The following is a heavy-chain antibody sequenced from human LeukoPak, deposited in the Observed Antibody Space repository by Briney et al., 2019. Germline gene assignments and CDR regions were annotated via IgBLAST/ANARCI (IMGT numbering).Heavy chain of an antibody. V-gene: IGHV3-30*02. CDR2: IRYDGSNK. Sequence: PGGSLRLSCAASGFTFSSYGMHWVRQAPGKGLEWVAFIRYDGSNKYYADSVKGRFTISRDNSKNTLYLQMSSLRAEDTAVYYCAKDGYYYGSGSYPQYYFDYWGQGTLVTVSS. CDR1: GFTFSSYG. CDR3: AKDGYYYGSGSYPQYYFDY. D-gene: IGHD3-10*01. J-gene: IGHJ4*02.